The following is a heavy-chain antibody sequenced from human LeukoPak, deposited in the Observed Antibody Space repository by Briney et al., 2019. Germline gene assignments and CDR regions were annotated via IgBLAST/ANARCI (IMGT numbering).Heavy chain of an antibody. D-gene: IGHD6-13*01. CDR1: WYSLPTYW. V-gene: IGHV5-51*01. J-gene: IGHJ4*02. CDR3: ARGKSRTYSSSPPDGFDY. CDR2: IYPADSGI. Sequence: ESLKTSWEGPWYSLPTYWMGWVRQIPGKGPEWKGIIYPADSGIIYGPTFQAQVTIPADKSIRLAYLQWSSLKASDTAMYYCARGKSRTYSSSPPDGFDYWGQGTLVTVSS.